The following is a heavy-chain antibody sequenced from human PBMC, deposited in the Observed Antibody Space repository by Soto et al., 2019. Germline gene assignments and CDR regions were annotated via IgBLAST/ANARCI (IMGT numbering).Heavy chain of an antibody. D-gene: IGHD3-16*01. J-gene: IGHJ5*02. CDR2: IYYSGST. CDR1: GGSIISGGYC. V-gene: IGHV4-31*03. Sequence: SETLSLTCTVSGGSIISGGYCWSWIRQHPGKGLEWIGYIYYSGSTYYNPSLKSRVTISVDTSKNQFSLKLSSVTAADTALYYCARAGGNWFDPWGQGTLVTVSS. CDR3: ARAGGNWFDP.